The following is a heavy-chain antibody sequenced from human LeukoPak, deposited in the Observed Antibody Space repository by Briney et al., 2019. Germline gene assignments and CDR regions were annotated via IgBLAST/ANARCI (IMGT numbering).Heavy chain of an antibody. CDR2: IKRDGSVE. CDR3: ARDSNPHGSGYYFDAFDM. CDR1: GFIFSSYW. V-gene: IGHV3-7*01. Sequence: PGGSLRLSCAASGFIFSSYWMTWVRQTPGKGLEWVANIKRDGSVEYYVDSVKGRFTISRDNTKNSLHLQMNSLRAEDTAVYYCARDSNPHGSGYYFDAFDMWGQGTMVTVSS. J-gene: IGHJ3*02. D-gene: IGHD3-22*01.